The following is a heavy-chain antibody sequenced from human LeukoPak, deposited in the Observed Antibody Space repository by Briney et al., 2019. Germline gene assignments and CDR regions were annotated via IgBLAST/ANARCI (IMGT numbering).Heavy chain of an antibody. Sequence: GGSLRLSCAASGFTFSNAWMSWVRQAPGKGLEWVGRIKSKTDGGTTDYVAPVKGRFTISRDDSKNTLYLQMNSLKTEDTAVYYCLNDYGAPYYFDYWGQGTLVTVSS. V-gene: IGHV3-15*01. CDR1: GFTFSNAW. D-gene: IGHD4-17*01. CDR3: LNDYGAPYYFDY. J-gene: IGHJ4*02. CDR2: IKSKTDGGTT.